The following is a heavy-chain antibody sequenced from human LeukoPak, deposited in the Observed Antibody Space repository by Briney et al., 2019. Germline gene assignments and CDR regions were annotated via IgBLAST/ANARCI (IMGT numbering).Heavy chain of an antibody. CDR3: ARGPKYISATGPYYFDY. V-gene: IGHV3-48*04. J-gene: IGHJ4*02. CDR1: GFTFDDYG. Sequence: GGSLRLSCAASGFTFDDYGMNWVRQAPGKGLEWVSYISSSGSTIYYADSVRGRFTISRDNAKNSLYLQMNSLRAEDTAVYYCARGPKYISATGPYYFDYWGQGTPVTVSS. CDR2: ISSSGSTI. D-gene: IGHD6-13*01.